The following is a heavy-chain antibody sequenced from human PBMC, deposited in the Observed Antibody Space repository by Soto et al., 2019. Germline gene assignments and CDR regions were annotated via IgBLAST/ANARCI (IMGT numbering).Heavy chain of an antibody. D-gene: IGHD6-19*01. V-gene: IGHV4-34*01. Sequence: QVQLQQWGAGLLKPSETLSLTCAVYGGSFSGYYWSWIRQPPGKGLEWIGEINHSGSTNYNPSLKSRFTISVDTSKKEFFLQVSAVTAADTAVYYCARESNSSAGAGDYWGQGTLVTVSS. CDR2: INHSGST. CDR3: ARESNSSAGAGDY. J-gene: IGHJ4*02. CDR1: GGSFSGYY.